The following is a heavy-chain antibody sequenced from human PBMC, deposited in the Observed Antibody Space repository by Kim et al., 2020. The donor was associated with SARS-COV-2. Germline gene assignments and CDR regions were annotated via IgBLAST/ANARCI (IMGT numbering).Heavy chain of an antibody. CDR1: GFTFSDYY. D-gene: IGHD6-6*01. Sequence: GGSLRLSCAASGFTFSDYYMSWIRQAPGKGLEWVSYISSSSSYTNYADSVKGRFTISRDNAKNSLYLQMNSLRAEDTAVYYCARVVLGSIAARWFDPWGQGTLVTVSS. J-gene: IGHJ5*02. V-gene: IGHV3-11*06. CDR3: ARVVLGSIAARWFDP. CDR2: ISSSSSYT.